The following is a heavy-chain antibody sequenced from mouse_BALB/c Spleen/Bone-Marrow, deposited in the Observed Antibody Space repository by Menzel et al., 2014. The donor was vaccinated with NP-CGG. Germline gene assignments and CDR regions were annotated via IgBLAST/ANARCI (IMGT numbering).Heavy chain of an antibody. Sequence: QVKLQQSGPELVKPGASVKMSCKASGYTFTSYYIHWVKQRPGQGLEWIGWIYPGDGSTKYNEKFKGKTTLTADKSSSTAYMLLSSLTSEDSAIYFCARQGGPYYFDYWGQGTTLTVSS. V-gene: IGHV1S56*01. J-gene: IGHJ2*01. CDR1: GYTFTSYY. CDR3: ARQGGPYYFDY. D-gene: IGHD3-3*01. CDR2: IYPGDGST.